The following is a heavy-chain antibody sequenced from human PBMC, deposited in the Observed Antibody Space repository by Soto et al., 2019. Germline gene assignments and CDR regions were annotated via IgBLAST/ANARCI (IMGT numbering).Heavy chain of an antibody. D-gene: IGHD2-15*01. V-gene: IGHV4-59*01. CDR2: IYYSGST. J-gene: IGHJ5*02. Sequence: PGETLSLTCTVSGGTISSYDWSWIRQPPGKGLEWIGYIYYSGSTNYNPSLESRGTISVDTSKNQCSLKLSSVTAGDTAVYYCARDHRGYCSGGSCLNWFDPWGQGTLVTVSS. CDR1: GGTISSYD. CDR3: ARDHRGYCSGGSCLNWFDP.